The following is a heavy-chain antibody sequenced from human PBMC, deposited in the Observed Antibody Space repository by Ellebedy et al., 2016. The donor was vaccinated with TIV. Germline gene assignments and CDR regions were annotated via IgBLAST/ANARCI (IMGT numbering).Heavy chain of an antibody. D-gene: IGHD3-3*02. J-gene: IGHJ6*02. Sequence: PGGSLRLSCVASGFTFRSYAMPWVRQAPGKGLEWVAVISYDGSKKYHVDSVKGRFTISRDDSKNTLYLKMNSLRAEDTAVYYCATSAGSCTFCYYYYYGMDVWGQGTTVTVSS. CDR2: ISYDGSKK. CDR1: GFTFRSYA. V-gene: IGHV3-30*04. CDR3: ATSAGSCTFCYYYYYGMDV.